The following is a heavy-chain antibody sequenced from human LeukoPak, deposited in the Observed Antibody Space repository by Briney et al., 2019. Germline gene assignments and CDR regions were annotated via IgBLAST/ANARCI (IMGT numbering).Heavy chain of an antibody. CDR1: GYTLTELS. CDR3: ATTGYCSSTSCPRHSDY. CDR2: FDPEDGET. D-gene: IGHD2-2*01. J-gene: IGHJ4*02. V-gene: IGHV1-24*01. Sequence: ASVKLSCKVSGYTLTELSMHWVRQAPGKGLEWMGGFDPEDGETIYAQKFQGRVTMTEDTSTDTAYMELSSLRSEDTAVYYCATTGYCSSTSCPRHSDYWGQGTLVTVSS.